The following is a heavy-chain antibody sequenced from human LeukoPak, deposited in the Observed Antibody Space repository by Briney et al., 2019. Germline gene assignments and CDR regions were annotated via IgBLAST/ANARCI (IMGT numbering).Heavy chain of an antibody. CDR3: ARVDSGYDFYYYYYMDV. J-gene: IGHJ6*03. V-gene: IGHV3-7*01. Sequence: GGSLRLSCAASGFTFSSYRMSWVRQAPGKGLEWVANIKQDGSEKYYVDSVKGRFTISRDNAKNSLYLQMNSLRAEDTAVYYCARVDSGYDFYYYYYMDVWGKGTTVTVSS. CDR1: GFTFSSYR. CDR2: IKQDGSEK. D-gene: IGHD5-12*01.